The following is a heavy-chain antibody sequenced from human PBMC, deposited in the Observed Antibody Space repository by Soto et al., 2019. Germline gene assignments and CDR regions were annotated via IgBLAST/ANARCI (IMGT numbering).Heavy chain of an antibody. D-gene: IGHD2-15*01. CDR2: IYPGDSDT. CDR1: GYSFTSYW. Sequence: GESLKISCKGSGYSFTSYWIGWVRQMPGKGLEWMGIIYPGDSDTRYSPSFQGQVTISADKSISTAYLPWSSLKASDTAMYYCASTYCSGGSCYQYFDYWGQGTLVTVSS. J-gene: IGHJ4*02. CDR3: ASTYCSGGSCYQYFDY. V-gene: IGHV5-51*01.